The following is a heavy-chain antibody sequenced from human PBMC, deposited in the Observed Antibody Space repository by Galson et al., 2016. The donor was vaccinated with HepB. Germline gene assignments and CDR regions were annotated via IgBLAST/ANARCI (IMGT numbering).Heavy chain of an antibody. CDR3: ARVPGTIFETVFDY. CDR2: INPNSGDT. J-gene: IGHJ4*02. Sequence: SVKVSCKASGYTFTDFYMHWVRQAPGQGLEWMGWINPNSGDTKYAQKFQARVTMTRDTSISTAYMDLSRLRSDDTAVYYCARVPGTIFETVFDYWSQGTLVTVSS. V-gene: IGHV1-2*02. CDR1: GYTFTDFY. D-gene: IGHD1-1*01.